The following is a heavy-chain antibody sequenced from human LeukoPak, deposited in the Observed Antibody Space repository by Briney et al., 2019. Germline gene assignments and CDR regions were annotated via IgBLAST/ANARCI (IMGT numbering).Heavy chain of an antibody. D-gene: IGHD1-26*01. V-gene: IGHV4-59*01. CDR3: ARGGNYWPQWWFDP. CDR1: GGSISTYY. J-gene: IGHJ5*02. Sequence: SETLSLTCTASGGSISTYYWSWIRQPPGKGLEWIGYIYYTGSTSYNPSLKSRVTMSLDASKNQFSLELNSVTPADTAVYCCARGGNYWPQWWFDPWGRGTLVSVSS. CDR2: IYYTGST.